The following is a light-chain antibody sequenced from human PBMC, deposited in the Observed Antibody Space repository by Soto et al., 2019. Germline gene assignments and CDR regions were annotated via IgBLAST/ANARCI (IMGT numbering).Light chain of an antibody. V-gene: IGKV3-15*01. Sequence: EIVMTQCPATLSVSPGERATVSCRASQSVNPNLAWYPQKPGQAPRLLIYDAPTRPTGIPARFSGSGSETELTLTISSLQSEDFAVSYCQHYNYWPVTFGGGTKVDI. J-gene: IGKJ4*01. CDR1: QSVNPN. CDR3: QHYNYWPVT. CDR2: DAP.